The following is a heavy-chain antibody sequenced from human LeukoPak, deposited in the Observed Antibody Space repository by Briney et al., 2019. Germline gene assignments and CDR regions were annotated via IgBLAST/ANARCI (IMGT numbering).Heavy chain of an antibody. V-gene: IGHV1-69*13. CDR1: GGTFCSYA. CDR2: IIPIFGTA. CDR3: AEGLVIINGNYYYYGMDV. Sequence: ASVKVSCKASGGTFCSYAISWVRQAPGQGLEWMGGIIPIFGTANCAQKFQGRVTITADESTSTAYMELSSLRSEDTAVYYCAEGLVIINGNYYYYGMDVWGQGTTVTVSS. D-gene: IGHD3-9*01. J-gene: IGHJ6*02.